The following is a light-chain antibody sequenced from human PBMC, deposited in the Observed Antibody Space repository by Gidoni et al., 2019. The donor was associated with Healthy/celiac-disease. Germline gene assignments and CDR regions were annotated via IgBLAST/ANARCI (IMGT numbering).Light chain of an antibody. V-gene: IGLV2-23*01. CDR3: CSYAGSSTLV. Sequence: QSALTQHASGYGAPGPSITISCTGTSSDVGSYNLVSWYQQHPGKAPKLMIYEGSKRPSGVSNRFSGSKSGNTASLTISGLQAEDEADYYCCSYAGSSTLVFGTGTKVTVL. J-gene: IGLJ1*01. CDR2: EGS. CDR1: SSDVGSYNL.